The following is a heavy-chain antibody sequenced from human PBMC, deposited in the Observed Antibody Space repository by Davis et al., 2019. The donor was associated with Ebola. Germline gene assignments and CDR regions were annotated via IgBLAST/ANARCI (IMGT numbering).Heavy chain of an antibody. CDR3: ARHKGSHYYGMDV. CDR2: IYPGDSDT. Sequence: PGGSLRLSCTGSGYSFTSYWIGWVRQMPGKGLEWMGIIYPGDSDTRYSPSFQGQVTISADKSISTAYLQWSSLKASDTAMYYCARHKGSHYYGMDVWGQGTTVTVSS. CDR1: GYSFTSYW. J-gene: IGHJ6*02. V-gene: IGHV5-51*01.